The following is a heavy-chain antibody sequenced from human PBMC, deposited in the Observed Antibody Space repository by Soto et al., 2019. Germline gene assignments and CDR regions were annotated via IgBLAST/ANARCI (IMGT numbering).Heavy chain of an antibody. CDR1: GGTFSSYA. CDR2: IIPIFGTA. CDR3: ARDSGRRRWLQFSLDY. J-gene: IGHJ4*02. D-gene: IGHD5-12*01. Sequence: SVKVSCKASGGTFSSYAISWVRQAPGRGLEWMGGIIPIFGTANYAQKFQGRVTITADESTSTAYMELSSPRSEDTAVYYCARDSGRRRWLQFSLDYWGQGTLVTVSS. V-gene: IGHV1-69*13.